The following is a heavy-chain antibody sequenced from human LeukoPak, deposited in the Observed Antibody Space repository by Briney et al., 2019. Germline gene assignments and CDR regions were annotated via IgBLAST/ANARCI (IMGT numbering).Heavy chain of an antibody. CDR2: ISSSSDKI. V-gene: IGHV3-48*04. CDR3: ARGPNSNWSGLDF. CDR1: GFTFSSYG. J-gene: IGHJ4*02. D-gene: IGHD6-6*01. Sequence: GGSLRLSCAASGFTFSSYGMNWVRQAPGKGPEWASYISSSSDKIYYADSVKGRFTISRDNAKNTLYLQVNNLRAEDTAVYYCARGPNSNWSGLDFWGQGTLLTVSS.